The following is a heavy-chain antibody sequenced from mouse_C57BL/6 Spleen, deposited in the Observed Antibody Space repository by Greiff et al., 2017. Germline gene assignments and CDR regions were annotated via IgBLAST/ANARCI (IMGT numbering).Heavy chain of an antibody. J-gene: IGHJ3*01. V-gene: IGHV1-15*01. CDR1: GYTFTDSE. Sequence: QVQLQQSGAELVRPGASVTLSCQASGYTFTDSEMHWVQQTPLHGLEWIGAIDPETGGPAYNPKFQGKDILTAYKASSTAYMELRSLTSEDSAVYYGTRGYYGSGAWFAYWGQGTLVTVSA. D-gene: IGHD1-1*01. CDR3: TRGYYGSGAWFAY. CDR2: IDPETGGP.